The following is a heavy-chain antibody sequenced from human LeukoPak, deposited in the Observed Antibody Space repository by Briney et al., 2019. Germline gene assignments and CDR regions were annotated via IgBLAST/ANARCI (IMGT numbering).Heavy chain of an antibody. CDR1: GFTVSSNY. CDR3: AKEPLYCGGDCYEPLDY. J-gene: IGHJ4*02. Sequence: GGSLRLSCAASGFTVSSNYVTWVRQAPGKGLEWVSVFYSGGSTYYADSVQGRFTLSRDNSKNTVYLQMNSLRAEDTAVYYCAKEPLYCGGDCYEPLDYWGQGTLVPVSS. D-gene: IGHD2-21*02. V-gene: IGHV3-53*01. CDR2: FYSGGST.